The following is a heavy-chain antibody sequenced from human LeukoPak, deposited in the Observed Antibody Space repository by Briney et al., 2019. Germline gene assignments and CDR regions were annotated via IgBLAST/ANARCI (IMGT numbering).Heavy chain of an antibody. V-gene: IGHV4-59*01. J-gene: IGHJ6*02. D-gene: IGHD4-17*01. CDR3: ARVGVDYGDYDYYYSMDV. CDR1: GGSISSYY. Sequence: SETLSLTCTVSGGSISSYYWSWIRQPPGKGLEWIGYIYYSGSTNYNPSLKSRVTISVDTSKNQFSLKLSSVTAADTAVYYCARVGVDYGDYDYYYSMDVWGQGTTVTVSS. CDR2: IYYSGST.